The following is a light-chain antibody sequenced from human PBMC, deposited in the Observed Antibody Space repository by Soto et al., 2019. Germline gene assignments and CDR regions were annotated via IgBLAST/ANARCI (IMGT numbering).Light chain of an antibody. CDR2: WAS. CDR1: QSVLYSSNHKNY. CDR3: QQYYCTPST. J-gene: IGKJ2*01. V-gene: IGKV4-1*01. Sequence: DIVMTQSPDSLAVSLGERATINCKSSQSVLYSSNHKNYLAWYQQKPGQPPKLLIFWASTRESGVPDRFSGSGSGTDFTLTIRSLEAEDVAVYYCQQYYCTPSTFGQGTRLEIK.